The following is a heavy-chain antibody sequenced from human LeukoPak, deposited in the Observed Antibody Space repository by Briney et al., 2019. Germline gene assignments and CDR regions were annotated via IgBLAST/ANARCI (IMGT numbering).Heavy chain of an antibody. CDR2: ISGSGGST. V-gene: IGHV3-23*01. D-gene: IGHD4-17*01. Sequence: TGGSLRLSCAASGFTFSSYWMSWVRQAPGKGLEWVSAISGSGGSTYYADSVKGRFTISRDNSKNTLYLQMNSLRAEDTAVYYCAKPDDYGDYVLYYGMDVWGQGTTVTVSS. CDR1: GFTFSSYW. J-gene: IGHJ6*02. CDR3: AKPDDYGDYVLYYGMDV.